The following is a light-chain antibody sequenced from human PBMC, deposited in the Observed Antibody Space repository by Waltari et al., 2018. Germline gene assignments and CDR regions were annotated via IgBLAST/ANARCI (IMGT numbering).Light chain of an antibody. J-gene: IGLJ2*01. CDR3: AAWDDSLKVVL. V-gene: IGLV1-44*01. Sequence: QSMLTQPPSASGSPGQRVSISCSGGSSNIGSNALNWYKQLPGTAPKLLMYSHVIRPSGVPARFSGSRSGTSGSLAISGPQSEDEADYYCAAWDDSLKVVLFGGGTKLTVL. CDR2: SHV. CDR1: SSNIGSNA.